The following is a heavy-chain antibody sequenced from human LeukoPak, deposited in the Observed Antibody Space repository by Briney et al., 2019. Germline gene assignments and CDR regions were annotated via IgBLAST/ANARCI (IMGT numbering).Heavy chain of an antibody. J-gene: IGHJ4*02. CDR2: ISSSSSYI. D-gene: IGHD7-27*01. V-gene: IGHV3-21*01. CDR1: GFTFSSYS. Sequence: PGGSLKLFCAASGFTFSSYSMNWVRQAPGKGLEWVSSISSSSSYIYYADSVKGRFPISRDNANNSLYLQMNSLRAEDTAVYYCASPPWADHWGQGTLVTVSS. CDR3: ASPPWADH.